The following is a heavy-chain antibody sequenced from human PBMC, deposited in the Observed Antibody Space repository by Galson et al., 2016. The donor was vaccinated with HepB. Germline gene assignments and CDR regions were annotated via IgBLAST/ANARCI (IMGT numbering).Heavy chain of an antibody. Sequence: SLRLSCAASGFTFSGSAMHWVRQASGKGLEWVGRIRSKANSYATAYAASVKGRFTISRDDSKNTAYLQMNSLKTEDTAVYYCIRLSGIVVAHQGNAFDIWGQGTMVTVSS. CDR2: IRSKANSYAT. D-gene: IGHD3-22*01. V-gene: IGHV3-73*01. CDR1: GFTFSGSA. J-gene: IGHJ3*02. CDR3: IRLSGIVVAHQGNAFDI.